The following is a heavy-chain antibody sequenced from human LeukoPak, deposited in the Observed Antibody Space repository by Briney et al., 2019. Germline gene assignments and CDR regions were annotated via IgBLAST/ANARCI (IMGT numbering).Heavy chain of an antibody. J-gene: IGHJ4*02. CDR3: AREAYYYDSSAFDY. Sequence: TLSLTCAVSGGSISSGSYYWSWIRQPAGKGLEWIGRIYTSGSTNYNPSLKSRVTISVDTSKNQFSLKLSSATAADTAVYYCAREAYYYDSSAFDYWGQGTLVTVSS. CDR2: IYTSGST. D-gene: IGHD3-22*01. V-gene: IGHV4-61*02. CDR1: GGSISSGSYY.